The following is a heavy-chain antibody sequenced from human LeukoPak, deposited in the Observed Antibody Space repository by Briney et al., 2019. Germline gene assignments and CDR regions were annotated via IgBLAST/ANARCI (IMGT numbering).Heavy chain of an antibody. Sequence: PGGSLRLACAASGFTFSNYWMHWVRQAPGKGLVWVSRINSDARSTSYADSVKGRFTISRDNAKNTLYLQMNSLRAEDTAVYYCARFQYYDILTGDYLGGRAFDIWGQGTMVTVSS. J-gene: IGHJ3*02. V-gene: IGHV3-74*01. CDR2: INSDARST. CDR3: ARFQYYDILTGDYLGGRAFDI. CDR1: GFTFSNYW. D-gene: IGHD3-9*01.